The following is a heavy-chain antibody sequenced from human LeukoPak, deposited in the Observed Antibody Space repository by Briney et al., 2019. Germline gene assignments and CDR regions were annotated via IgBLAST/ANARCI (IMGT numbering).Heavy chain of an antibody. CDR3: ARHGSTGYFDY. Sequence: SETPSLTCAVSGGSISSTTSYWGWIRQPPGKGLEWLGRIYYSGSTFYNPSLKSRVTISVDTSNNQSSLRLSSVTAADTAVYYCARHGSTGYFDYWGQGTLVTVSS. CDR1: GGSISSTTSY. D-gene: IGHD1-14*01. V-gene: IGHV4-39*01. J-gene: IGHJ4*02. CDR2: IYYSGST.